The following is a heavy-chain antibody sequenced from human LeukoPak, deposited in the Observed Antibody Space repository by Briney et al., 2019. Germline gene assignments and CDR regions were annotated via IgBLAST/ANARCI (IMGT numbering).Heavy chain of an antibody. CDR3: ARRPPNTAMVPYFDY. J-gene: IGHJ4*02. Sequence: SEILSLTCTVSGGSISTYYWSWIRQPPGKALEWIGSIYYSGSTYYNPSLKSRVTISVDTSKNQFSLKLSSVTAADTAVYYCARRPPNTAMVPYFDYWGQGTLVAVSS. CDR2: IYYSGST. CDR1: GGSISTYY. D-gene: IGHD5-18*01. V-gene: IGHV4-59*05.